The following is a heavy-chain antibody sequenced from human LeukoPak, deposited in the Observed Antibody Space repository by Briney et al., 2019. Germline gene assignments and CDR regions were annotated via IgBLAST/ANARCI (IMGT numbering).Heavy chain of an antibody. J-gene: IGHJ3*02. CDR3: ARGPGAFDI. D-gene: IGHD2-2*01. Sequence: GGSLRLSCVASGFMFSSYWMNWVRQAPGKGLVWVSRINSDGSSTSYADSVKGRFAISRDNAKNTLFLQMNSLRAEDTAVYYCARGPGAFDIWGQGTMVTVSS. CDR2: INSDGSST. CDR1: GFMFSSYW. V-gene: IGHV3-74*01.